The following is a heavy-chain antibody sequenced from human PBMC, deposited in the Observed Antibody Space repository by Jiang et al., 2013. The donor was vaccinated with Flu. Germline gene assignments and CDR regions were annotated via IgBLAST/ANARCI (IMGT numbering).Heavy chain of an antibody. CDR3: ARAGYCSSTSCSNDAFDI. V-gene: IGHV1-69*01. Sequence: YAISWVRQAPGQGLEWMGGIIPIFGTANYAQRFQGRVTITADESTSTAYMELSSLRSEDTAVYYCARAGYCSSTSCSNDAFDIWGQGTMVTVSS. J-gene: IGHJ3*02. CDR1: YA. CDR2: IIPIFGTA. D-gene: IGHD2-2*01.